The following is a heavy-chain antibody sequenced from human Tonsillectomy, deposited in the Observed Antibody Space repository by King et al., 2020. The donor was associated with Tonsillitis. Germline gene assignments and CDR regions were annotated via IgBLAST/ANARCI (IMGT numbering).Heavy chain of an antibody. D-gene: IGHD5-24*01. CDR3: ARIQRRDGYNFDY. CDR1: GWSISCGEYY. V-gene: IGHV4-30-4*01. CDR2: INYNGTT. J-gene: IGHJ4*02. Sequence: VQLQESGPGLVQPSQTLSLTCTVSGWSISCGEYYCRGVRPPPRQVLECSWYINYNGTTYYNPALKSRVSISVVTSKNQFSLKLSSVTAADTAVYYCARIQRRDGYNFDYWGQGTLVTVSS.